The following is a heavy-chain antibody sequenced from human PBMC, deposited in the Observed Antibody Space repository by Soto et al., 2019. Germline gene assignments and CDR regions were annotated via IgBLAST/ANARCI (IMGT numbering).Heavy chain of an antibody. CDR1: GFTFSSYR. Sequence: GGSLRLSCAASGFTFSSYRMNWVRQAPGKGLEWVSYISSSSSTIYYADSVKGRFTISRDSAKNSLYLQMNSLRDEDTAVYYCARDFRPYFDWLYNWFDPWGQGTLVTVSS. D-gene: IGHD3-9*01. J-gene: IGHJ5*02. CDR3: ARDFRPYFDWLYNWFDP. CDR2: ISSSSSTI. V-gene: IGHV3-48*02.